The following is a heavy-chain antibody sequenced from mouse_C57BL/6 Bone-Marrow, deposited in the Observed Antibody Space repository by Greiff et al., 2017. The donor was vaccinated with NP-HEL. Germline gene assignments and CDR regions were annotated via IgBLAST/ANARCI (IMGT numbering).Heavy chain of an antibody. Sequence: QVQLQQPGAELVKPGASVKMSCKASGYTFTSYWITWVKQRPGQGLEWIGDIYPGSGSTNYNEKFKSKATLTVDTSSSTAYMQLSSLTSEDSAVYYCARDPPYYGSSYSYWGQGTTLTVAS. CDR3: ARDPPYYGSSYSY. J-gene: IGHJ2*01. CDR2: IYPGSGST. CDR1: GYTFTSYW. V-gene: IGHV1-55*01. D-gene: IGHD1-1*01.